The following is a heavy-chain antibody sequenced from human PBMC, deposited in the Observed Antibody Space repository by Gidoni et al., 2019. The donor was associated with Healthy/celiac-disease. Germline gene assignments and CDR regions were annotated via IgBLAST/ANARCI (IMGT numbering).Heavy chain of an antibody. V-gene: IGHV3-15*07. CDR2: ITSKTDGWTT. CDR1: GFTFSNAW. CDR3: SMITFGGVIGPQDY. J-gene: IGHJ4*02. D-gene: IGHD3-16*02. Sequence: EVQLVESGGGVVKPGGSLRLSCEASGFTFSNAWKNWVRQAPGKGLEWVGRITSKTDGWTTDYAAPVKCRFTISRDDSKYTLYLQMNSLKPEDTAVYYCSMITFGGVIGPQDYWGQGTLVTVSS.